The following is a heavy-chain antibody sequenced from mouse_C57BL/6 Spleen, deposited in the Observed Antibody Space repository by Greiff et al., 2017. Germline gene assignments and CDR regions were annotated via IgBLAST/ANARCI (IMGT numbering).Heavy chain of an antibody. J-gene: IGHJ1*03. CDR3: ARSPDYYGSSYGYFDV. V-gene: IGHV1-64*01. D-gene: IGHD1-1*01. Sequence: VQLQQPGAELVKPGASVKLSCKASGYTFTSYWMHWVKQRPGQGLEWIGMIHPNSGSTNYNEKFKSKATLTVDKSSSTAYMQLSSLTSEDSAVYYCARSPDYYGSSYGYFDVWGTGTTVTVSS. CDR2: IHPNSGST. CDR1: GYTFTSYW.